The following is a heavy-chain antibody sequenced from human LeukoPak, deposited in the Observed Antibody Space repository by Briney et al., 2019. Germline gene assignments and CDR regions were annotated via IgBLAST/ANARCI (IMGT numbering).Heavy chain of an antibody. J-gene: IGHJ4*02. CDR3: ARDRNYEFDY. D-gene: IGHD3-3*01. CDR2: ITSSATYI. V-gene: IGHV3-21*01. Sequence: GGSLRLSCAASGVTFSSYSMNWVRQAPGKAMEWVSSITSSATYIFYADSVKGRFTISRDNAKNSLYLQMNSLRAEDTAVYYCARDRNYEFDYWGQGTLVTVSS. CDR1: GVTFSSYS.